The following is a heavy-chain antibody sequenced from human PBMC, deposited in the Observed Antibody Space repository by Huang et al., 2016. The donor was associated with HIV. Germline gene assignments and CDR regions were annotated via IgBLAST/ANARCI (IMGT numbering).Heavy chain of an antibody. CDR3: ARDHWYPLQNWFDL. Sequence: QVELVQSGAEVKRPGASVRVSCKAAGYILTKYGINWVRQAPGQGLEWMGWISAYNGKTNYAEKFQGRVTLTRDTSATTAYMELRDVTSADTAVYYCARDHWYPLQNWFDLWGQGTLVTVSS. CDR2: ISAYNGKT. J-gene: IGHJ5*01. V-gene: IGHV1-18*01. D-gene: IGHD1-1*01. CDR1: GYILTKYG.